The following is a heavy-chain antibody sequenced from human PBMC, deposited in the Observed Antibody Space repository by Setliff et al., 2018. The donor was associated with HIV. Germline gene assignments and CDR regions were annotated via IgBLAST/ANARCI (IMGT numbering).Heavy chain of an antibody. D-gene: IGHD3-3*01. Sequence: GGSLRLSCAASGFTSSSYAIHWVRQAPGKGLEWVAVISYDGSNKYYADSVKGRFTISRDNSKNTLYLQLNSLRAEDTAVYYCARDPVLRFLEWLLNYYMDVWGKGTTVTVSS. CDR1: GFTSSSYA. J-gene: IGHJ6*03. CDR3: ARDPVLRFLEWLLNYYMDV. V-gene: IGHV3-30*04. CDR2: ISYDGSNK.